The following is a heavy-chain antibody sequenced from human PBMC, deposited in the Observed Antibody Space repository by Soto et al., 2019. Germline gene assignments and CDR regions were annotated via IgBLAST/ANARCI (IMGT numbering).Heavy chain of an antibody. CDR2: IIPSFGTA. J-gene: IGHJ6*02. D-gene: IGHD6-6*01. Sequence: SVKVSCKASGGTFSSYAISWVRQARGQGLEWMGGIIPSFGTANYAQKFQGRVTITADECTSTAYMELSSLRSEGTAVYYCGTHIAPRPHPYYYYGMDVWGQGTTVTVSS. V-gene: IGHV1-69*13. CDR1: GGTFSSYA. CDR3: GTHIAPRPHPYYYYGMDV.